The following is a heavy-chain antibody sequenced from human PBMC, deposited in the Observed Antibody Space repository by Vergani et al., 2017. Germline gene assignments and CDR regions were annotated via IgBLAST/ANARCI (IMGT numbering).Heavy chain of an antibody. CDR3: ARVNTETNGNLYYYYYMDV. D-gene: IGHD4-11*01. Sequence: QVQLQQWGGGLLKPSETLSLTCVVNGGSFTSYHWTWIRQSPGEGLEWVGDIHHTGRPAYNPSLKSRLTMSVDKSRNQFSLTRNSVTATDTAIYFCARVNTETNGNLYYYYYMDVWGQGTAVTVS. J-gene: IGHJ6*03. CDR1: GGSFTSYH. CDR2: IHHTGRP. V-gene: IGHV4-34*01.